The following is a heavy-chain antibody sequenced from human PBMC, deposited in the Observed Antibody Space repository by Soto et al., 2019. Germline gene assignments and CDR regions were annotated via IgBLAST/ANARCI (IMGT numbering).Heavy chain of an antibody. J-gene: IGHJ5*02. V-gene: IGHV4-61*01. CDR3: ARFPYYDYVWGSYRYENWFDP. CDR1: GGSVSSGSYY. CDR2: IYYSGST. Sequence: SETLSLTCTVSGGSVSSGSYYWSWIRQPPGKGLEWIGYIYYSGSTNYNPSLKSRVTISVDTSKNQFSLKLSSVTAAGTAVYYCARFPYYDYVWGSYRYENWFDPWGQGTLVTVSS. D-gene: IGHD3-16*02.